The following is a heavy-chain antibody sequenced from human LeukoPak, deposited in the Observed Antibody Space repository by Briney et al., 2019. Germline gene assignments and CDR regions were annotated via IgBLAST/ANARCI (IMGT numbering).Heavy chain of an antibody. D-gene: IGHD1-26*01. CDR1: GGSISSSSYY. Sequence: SETLSLTCTVSGGSISSSSYYWGWIRQPPGKGLEWIGSIYYGGITYYNPSLKSRVTISVDTSKNQFSLKLSSVTAADTAVYYCARRVGSFDYWGQGTLVTVSS. CDR3: ARRVGSFDY. V-gene: IGHV4-39*01. CDR2: IYYGGIT. J-gene: IGHJ4*02.